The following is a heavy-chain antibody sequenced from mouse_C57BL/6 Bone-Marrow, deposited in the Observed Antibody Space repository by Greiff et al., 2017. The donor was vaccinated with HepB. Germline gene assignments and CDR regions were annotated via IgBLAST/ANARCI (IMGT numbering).Heavy chain of an antibody. V-gene: IGHV5-4*03. CDR1: GFTFSSYA. J-gene: IGHJ2*01. D-gene: IGHD2-1*01. CDR3: ARSWDGNDY. CDR2: ISDGGSYT. Sequence: DVKLVESGGGLVKPGGSLKLSCAASGFTFSSYAMSWVRQTPEKRLEWVATISDGGSYTYYPDTVKGRFTISRDNAKNNLYLQMSHLKSEDTAMYYCARSWDGNDYWGQGTTLTVSS.